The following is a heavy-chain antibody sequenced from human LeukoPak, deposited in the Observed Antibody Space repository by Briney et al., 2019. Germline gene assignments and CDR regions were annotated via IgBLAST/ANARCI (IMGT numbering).Heavy chain of an antibody. V-gene: IGHV4-39*07. Sequence: SETLSLTCTVSGGSISSSSYYWGWIRQPPGKGLEWIGSINYSGRTYYKPSLKSRVTISVDTSKNQFSLKVSSVTAADTAVYYCVRDDVEMATIYWGQGTLVTVSS. J-gene: IGHJ4*02. D-gene: IGHD5-24*01. CDR3: VRDDVEMATIY. CDR1: GGSISSSSYY. CDR2: INYSGRT.